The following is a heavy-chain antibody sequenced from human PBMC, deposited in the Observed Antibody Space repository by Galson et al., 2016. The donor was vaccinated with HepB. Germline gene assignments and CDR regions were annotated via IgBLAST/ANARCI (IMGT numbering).Heavy chain of an antibody. CDR3: SFAFWSAAHVGFDV. D-gene: IGHD3-3*01. Sequence: SVKVSCKASGYPFSAYYIYWVRQAPGPGLEWVGRVNPSSGATHTADKFQGRVTMTRNPSSSTASLEMRRLASDDTAIYYCSFAFWSAAHVGFDVWGQGTMVTVSS. J-gene: IGHJ3*01. V-gene: IGHV1-2*06. CDR2: VNPSSGAT. CDR1: GYPFSAYY.